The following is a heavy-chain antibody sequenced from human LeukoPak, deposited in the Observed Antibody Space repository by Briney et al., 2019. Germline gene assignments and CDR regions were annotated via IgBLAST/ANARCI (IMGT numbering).Heavy chain of an antibody. Sequence: GGSLRLSCAASGFTFSSYSMDWVRQAPGKRLEWVSYISSSPSTIYYADSVEGRFTISRDNAKNSLYLQMNSLRAEDTAVYYCARDKGSGYYPGRMDLWGKGTTVTVSS. V-gene: IGHV3-48*04. CDR2: ISSSPSTI. J-gene: IGHJ6*03. D-gene: IGHD3-22*01. CDR3: ARDKGSGYYPGRMDL. CDR1: GFTFSSYS.